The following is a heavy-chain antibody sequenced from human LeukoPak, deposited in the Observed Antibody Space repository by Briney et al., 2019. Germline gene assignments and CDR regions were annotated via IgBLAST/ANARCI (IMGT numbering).Heavy chain of an antibody. V-gene: IGHV3-74*01. CDR1: GFTFSSYW. CDR3: ARGARASTALGWFDP. J-gene: IGHJ5*02. CDR2: INSDGSST. Sequence: PGGSLRLSCAASGFTFSSYWMHWVRQAPGKGLVWVSRINSDGSSTSYADSVKGRFTISRDNAKNTLYLQMNSLRAEDTAVYYCARGARASTALGWFDPWGQGTLVTVSS. D-gene: IGHD5-18*01.